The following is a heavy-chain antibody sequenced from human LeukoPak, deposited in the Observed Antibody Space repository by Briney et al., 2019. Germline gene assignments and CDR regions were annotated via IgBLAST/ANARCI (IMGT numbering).Heavy chain of an antibody. CDR3: AAPYSTRWFDL. J-gene: IGHJ5*02. V-gene: IGHV1-58*01. D-gene: IGHD6-13*01. CDR1: GFPLSSSA. CDR2: IVVGSNNT. Sequence: SGKVSCKASGFPLSSSAVQWVRQAGGQRLEWIGWIVVGSNNTNYAQKFQERVTITRDMSTSTAYMELSSLRSEDTAVYYCAAPYSTRWFDLWGRGTLVTVSS.